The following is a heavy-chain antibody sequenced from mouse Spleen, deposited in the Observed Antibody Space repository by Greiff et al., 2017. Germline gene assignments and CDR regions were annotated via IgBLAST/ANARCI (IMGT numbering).Heavy chain of an antibody. Sequence: VMLVESGPGLVAPSQSLSITCTVSGFSLTSYGVHWVRQPPGKGLEWLVVIWSDGSTTYNSALKSRLSISKDNSKSQVFLKMNSLQTDDTAMYYCARGVYDGYYFYAMDYWGQGTSVTVSS. D-gene: IGHD2-3*01. V-gene: IGHV2-6*02. CDR3: ARGVYDGYYFYAMDY. J-gene: IGHJ4*01. CDR1: GFSLTSYG. CDR2: IWSDGST.